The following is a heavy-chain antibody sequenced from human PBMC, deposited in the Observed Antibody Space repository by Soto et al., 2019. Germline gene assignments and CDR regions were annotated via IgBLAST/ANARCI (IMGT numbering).Heavy chain of an antibody. V-gene: IGHV3-23*01. J-gene: IGHJ5*02. CDR2: ISGSGGST. CDR1: GFTFSSYA. CDR3: AKDRGVYSNYVDWFDP. D-gene: IGHD4-4*01. Sequence: EVQLLDSGGGLVQPGGSLRLPCAASGFTFSSYAMSWVRQAPGKGLEWVSAISGSGGSTYYADSVKGRFTISRDNSKNTLYLQMNSLRAEDTAVYYCAKDRGVYSNYVDWFDPWGQGTLVTVSS.